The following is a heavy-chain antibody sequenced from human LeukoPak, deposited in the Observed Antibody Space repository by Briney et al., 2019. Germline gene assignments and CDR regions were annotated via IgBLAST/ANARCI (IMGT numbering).Heavy chain of an antibody. V-gene: IGHV3-30*18. D-gene: IGHD6-19*01. CDR1: GFTFSWYG. CDR2: ISYDGTDK. CDR3: AKTDPGYSSGCPDY. J-gene: IGHJ4*02. Sequence: GGSLRLPCAASGFTFSWYGMHLVRQAPGKGLEWGAVISYDGTDKHYADSVQGRFTISRDNSKNTLYLQMNSLRAEDTAVYYCAKTDPGYSSGCPDYWGQGTLVTVSS.